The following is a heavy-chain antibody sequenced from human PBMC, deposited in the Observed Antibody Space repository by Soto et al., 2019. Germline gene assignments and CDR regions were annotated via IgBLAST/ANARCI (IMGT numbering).Heavy chain of an antibody. D-gene: IGHD4-4*01. V-gene: IGHV1-69*01. CDR3: ARGVTANYMGGDAFAI. Sequence: QVLLVHSGAEVKKPGSSVKVSCQAAGGSFSSYMVSWVRQAPGQGLDYMGGIMPVFGTPTYTEKLQGRVTITADESTGTAYLELTSLNSDDTAVYYCARGVTANYMGGDAFAIWGQGPMVTASS. J-gene: IGHJ3*02. CDR2: IMPVFGTP. CDR1: GGSFSSYM.